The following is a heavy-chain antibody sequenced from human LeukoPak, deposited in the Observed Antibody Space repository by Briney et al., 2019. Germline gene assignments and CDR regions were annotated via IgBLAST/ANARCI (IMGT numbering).Heavy chain of an antibody. V-gene: IGHV3-30*04. J-gene: IGHJ4*02. CDR2: ISYDGSNK. Sequence: GGSLRLSCAASGFTFSSYAMHWVRQAPGKGLEWVAVISYDGSNKYYADSVKGRFTISRDNAKNSLYLQMNSLRAEDTAVYYCARGPTALWFGENEYYFDYWGQGTLVTVSS. D-gene: IGHD3-10*01. CDR1: GFTFSSYA. CDR3: ARGPTALWFGENEYYFDY.